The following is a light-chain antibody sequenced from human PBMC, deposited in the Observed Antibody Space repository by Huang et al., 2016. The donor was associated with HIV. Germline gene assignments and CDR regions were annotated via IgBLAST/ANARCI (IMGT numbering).Light chain of an antibody. Sequence: IPLTQSPSSLSASVGDRVTITCRASEGIGNYLAWYQQKPGKAPKLLVYGASTLQNGVPARFSGTGSGTHVTLTISSRQPEDFATYYCQQLSTYPRTFGQGTKVEIK. CDR1: EGIGNY. J-gene: IGKJ1*01. V-gene: IGKV1-9*01. CDR2: GAS. CDR3: QQLSTYPRT.